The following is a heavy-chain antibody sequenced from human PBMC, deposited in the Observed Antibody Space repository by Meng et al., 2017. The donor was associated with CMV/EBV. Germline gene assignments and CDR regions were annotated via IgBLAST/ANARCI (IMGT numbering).Heavy chain of an antibody. V-gene: IGHV3-23*03. J-gene: IGHJ4*02. CDR3: AKESCSSTSCYNYFDY. CDR2: IYSGGSST. D-gene: IGHD2-2*02. Sequence: LTGAASGFTFSSYAMSWVRQAPGKGLEWVSVIYSGGSSTYYADSVKGRFTISRDNSKNTLYLQMNSLRAEDTAVYYCAKESCSSTSCYNYFDYWGQGTLVTVSS. CDR1: GFTFSSYA.